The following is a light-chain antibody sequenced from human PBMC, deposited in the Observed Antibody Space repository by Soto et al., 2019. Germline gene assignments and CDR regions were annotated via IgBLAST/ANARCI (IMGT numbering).Light chain of an antibody. CDR2: KAS. Sequence: DIQMTQYPSTLSGSVGDSVAITVRASQTIISWLAWYQQKPGKAPKLLIYKASTLKSGVPSRFSGSGSGTEFTLTISSLQPDDFATYYCQHYNSYSEAFGQGTKVDNK. CDR3: QHYNSYSEA. J-gene: IGKJ1*01. V-gene: IGKV1-5*03. CDR1: QTIISW.